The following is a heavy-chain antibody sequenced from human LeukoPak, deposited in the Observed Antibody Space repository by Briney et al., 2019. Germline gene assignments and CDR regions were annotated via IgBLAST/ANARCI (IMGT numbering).Heavy chain of an antibody. J-gene: IGHJ4*02. CDR1: GGSISSYY. CDR3: ARQLVYYDSSGPTLYFDY. CDR2: IYYSGST. V-gene: IGHV4-59*08. D-gene: IGHD3-22*01. Sequence: PSETLSLTCTVSGGSISSYYWSWIRQPPGKGLEWIGYIYYSGSTNYNPSLKSRVTISVDTSKNQFSLKLSSVTAADTAVYYCARQLVYYDSSGPTLYFDYWGQGTLVTVSS.